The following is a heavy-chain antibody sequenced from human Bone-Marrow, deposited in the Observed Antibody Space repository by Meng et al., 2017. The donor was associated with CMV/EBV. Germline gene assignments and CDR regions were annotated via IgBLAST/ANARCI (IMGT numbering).Heavy chain of an antibody. CDR1: GGSFSGYY. V-gene: IGHV4-34*01. J-gene: IGHJ3*02. D-gene: IGHD2-2*01. CDR2: INHSGST. Sequence: SETLSLTCAVYGGSFSGYYWSWIRQPPGKGLEWIGEINHSGSTNYNPSLKSRVTISVDTSKNQLSLKLSSVTAADTAVYYCARRGANRIVVVPEFDIWGQGTMVTV. CDR3: ARRGANRIVVVPEFDI.